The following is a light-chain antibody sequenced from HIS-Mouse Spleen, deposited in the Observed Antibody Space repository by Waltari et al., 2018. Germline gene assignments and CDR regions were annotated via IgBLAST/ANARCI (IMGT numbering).Light chain of an antibody. CDR1: QRVSSN. CDR3: QQYNNWPLT. CDR2: GAS. Sequence: EIVMTQSPATLSVSPGERATLSCRASQRVSSNLAWYQQKPGQAPRLLIYGASTRATGIPARLSGSGSGTEFTLTISSLQSEDFAVYYCQQYNNWPLTFGGGTKVEIK. J-gene: IGKJ4*01. V-gene: IGKV3-15*01.